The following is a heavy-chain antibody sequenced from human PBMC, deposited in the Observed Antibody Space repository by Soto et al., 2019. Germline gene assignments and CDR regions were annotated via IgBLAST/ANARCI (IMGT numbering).Heavy chain of an antibody. CDR3: ARGESDTAMGHYYYGMDV. D-gene: IGHD5-18*01. CDR1: GGTFSSYA. J-gene: IGHJ6*02. V-gene: IGHV1-69*13. Sequence: EASVKVSCKASGGTFSSYAISWVRQAPGQGLEWMGGIIPIFGTANYAQKFQGRVTITADESTSTAYMELSSLRSEDTAVYYCARGESDTAMGHYYYGMDVWGQGTTVTVSS. CDR2: IIPIFGTA.